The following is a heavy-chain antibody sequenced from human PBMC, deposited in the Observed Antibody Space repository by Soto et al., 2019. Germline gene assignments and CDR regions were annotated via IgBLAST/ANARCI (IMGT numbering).Heavy chain of an antibody. CDR2: TSYTGNT. D-gene: IGHD1-26*01. CDR3: ARSRGSYWDYFYY. Sequence: SETLSLSCSVSGGSITSYHWSWIRQFPGKGLEWIAYTSYTGNTNYNPSLQSLVTISMDTSKNQFSLKLSSVTAADTAVCYCARSRGSYWDYFYYWGQGTLVTVSS. CDR1: GGSITSYH. J-gene: IGHJ4*02. V-gene: IGHV4-59*13.